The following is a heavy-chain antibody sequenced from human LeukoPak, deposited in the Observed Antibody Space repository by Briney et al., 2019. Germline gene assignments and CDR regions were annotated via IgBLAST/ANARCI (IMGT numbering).Heavy chain of an antibody. CDR3: VKRLNNYFDY. CDR1: GFIFSSYA. D-gene: IGHD4/OR15-4a*01. CDR2: VSSNGGST. J-gene: IGHJ4*02. Sequence: PSGGSLRLSCSASGFIFSSYAMHWVRQAPGKGLEFVSGVSSNGGSTYYADSVKARFTMSRDNSKNALYLQMSSLRAEDTAVYYCVKRLNNYFDYWGQGTLVTVSS. V-gene: IGHV3-64D*06.